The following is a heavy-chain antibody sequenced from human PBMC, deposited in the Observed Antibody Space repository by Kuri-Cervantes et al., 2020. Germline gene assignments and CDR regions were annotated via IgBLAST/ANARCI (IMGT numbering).Heavy chain of an antibody. J-gene: IGHJ4*02. CDR1: GGSISSGGYY. V-gene: IGHV4-31*03. Sequence: LRLSCTVSGGSISSGGYYWSWIRQHPGKGLEWIGYIYYSGSTYYNPSLKSRVTISVDTSKNQFSLKLNSVTAADTAVYYCARDGPMDYWGQGTLVTVSS. CDR2: IYYSGST. CDR3: ARDGPMDY.